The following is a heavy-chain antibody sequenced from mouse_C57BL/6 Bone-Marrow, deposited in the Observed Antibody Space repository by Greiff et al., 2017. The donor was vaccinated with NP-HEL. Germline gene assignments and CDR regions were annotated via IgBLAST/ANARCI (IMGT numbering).Heavy chain of an antibody. D-gene: IGHD2-5*01. V-gene: IGHV1-59*01. Sequence: QVQLQQPGAELVRPGTSVKLSCKASGYTFTSYWMHWVKQRPGQGLEWIGVIDPSDSYTNYNQKFKGKATLTVDTSSSTAYMQLSSLTSEDSAVYYCARSSYSIYVWFAYWGQGTLVTVSA. J-gene: IGHJ3*01. CDR3: ARSSYSIYVWFAY. CDR2: IDPSDSYT. CDR1: GYTFTSYW.